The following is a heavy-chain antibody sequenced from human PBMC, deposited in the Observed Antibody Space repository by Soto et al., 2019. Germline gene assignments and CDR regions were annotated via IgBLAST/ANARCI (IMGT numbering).Heavy chain of an antibody. CDR1: GGTLSGYY. Sequence: SETLSLTCTVTGGTLSGYYWTWIRQSAGGGLEWIGRIYSSGSTNYNPSLKSRVTISLDTSMSHFSLRLRSVSAADTAVYYCARGQRLPDWFDPWGQGTLVTVSS. CDR2: IYSSGST. J-gene: IGHJ5*02. CDR3: ARGQRLPDWFDP. V-gene: IGHV4-4*07. D-gene: IGHD2-21*02.